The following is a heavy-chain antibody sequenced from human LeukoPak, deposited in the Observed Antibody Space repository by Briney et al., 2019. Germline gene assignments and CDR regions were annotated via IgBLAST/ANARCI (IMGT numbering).Heavy chain of an antibody. Sequence: ASVKVSCKVSGYTHTELSMHWVRQAPGRGLVWMGGFDPEDGETIYAQKFQGRVTMTEDTSTDTAYMELSSLRSEDTAVYYGATARPRAFDYWGQGTLVTVSS. J-gene: IGHJ4*02. CDR1: GYTHTELS. CDR2: FDPEDGET. CDR3: ATARPRAFDY. V-gene: IGHV1-24*01.